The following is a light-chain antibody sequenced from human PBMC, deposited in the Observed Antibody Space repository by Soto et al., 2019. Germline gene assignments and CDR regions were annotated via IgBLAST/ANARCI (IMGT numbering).Light chain of an antibody. CDR1: QSVSSNY. Sequence: EIVLTQSPGTLSLSPGERATLSCRASQSVSSNYLAWYQQIPGQAPRLLIYGVSSRAAGIPDRFSGSGSGTDFTLTINRLEPEDFAVYYCQQDHNTPITFGQGTRLENK. CDR3: QQDHNTPIT. J-gene: IGKJ5*01. CDR2: GVS. V-gene: IGKV3-20*01.